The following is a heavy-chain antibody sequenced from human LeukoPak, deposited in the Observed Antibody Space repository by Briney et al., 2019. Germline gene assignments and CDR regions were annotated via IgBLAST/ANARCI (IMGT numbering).Heavy chain of an antibody. D-gene: IGHD5-18*01. J-gene: IGHJ4*02. CDR3: VRGATAMVSFYFDY. CDR1: GFTFSNYG. Sequence: PGGSLRLSCAASGFTFSNYGMHWVRQAPGKGLEWVAFIQYDGNNKYYADSLKGRFTISRDNSKNTLYLQMNSLRPEDTAVYYCVRGATAMVSFYFDYWGQGTLVTVSS. V-gene: IGHV3-30*02. CDR2: IQYDGNNK.